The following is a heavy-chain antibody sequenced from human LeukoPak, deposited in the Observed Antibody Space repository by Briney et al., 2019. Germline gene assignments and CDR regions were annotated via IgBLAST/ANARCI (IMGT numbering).Heavy chain of an antibody. CDR1: GGSISSSRYY. Sequence: KPLETLSLTCTVSGGSISSSRYYWGWIRQPPGKGLEWIGSIYYSGSTYYNPSLKSRVTISVDTSKNQFSLKLSSVTAADTAVYYCARTTVDWFDPWGQGTLVTVSS. J-gene: IGHJ5*02. CDR3: ARTTVDWFDP. CDR2: IYYSGST. D-gene: IGHD4-23*01. V-gene: IGHV4-39*07.